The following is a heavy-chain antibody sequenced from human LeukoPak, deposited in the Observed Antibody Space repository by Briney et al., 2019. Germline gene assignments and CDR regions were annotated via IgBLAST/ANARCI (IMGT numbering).Heavy chain of an antibody. CDR1: GFTFSNSW. CDR3: ARGTYYYDSSGYYGDY. CDR2: IKQDGSEK. V-gene: IGHV3-7*01. D-gene: IGHD3-22*01. J-gene: IGHJ4*02. Sequence: GGSLRLSCAASGFTFSNSWMSWVRQAPGKGLECVANIKQDGSEKYYIDSVKGRFTISRDNTKNLLYLQMNSLRAEDTAVYYCARGTYYYDSSGYYGDYWGQGTLVTVSS.